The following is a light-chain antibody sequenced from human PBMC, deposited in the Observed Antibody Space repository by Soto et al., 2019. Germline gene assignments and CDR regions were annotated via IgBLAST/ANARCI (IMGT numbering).Light chain of an antibody. V-gene: IGLV2-14*01. CDR2: EVG. CDR3: SSYTRTRWV. CDR1: SSDVGDYNY. J-gene: IGLJ3*02. Sequence: QSALTQPASVSGSPGQSITISCTGTSSDVGDYNYVSWYQQHPGKAPKLVIYEVGNRPSGVSNRFSGSKSDKEASLTISGLQAEDEAVYYCSSYTRTRWVFGGGTKLTVL.